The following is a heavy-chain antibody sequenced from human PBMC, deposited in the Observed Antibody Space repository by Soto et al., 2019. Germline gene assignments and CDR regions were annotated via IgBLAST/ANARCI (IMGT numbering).Heavy chain of an antibody. J-gene: IGHJ4*02. CDR2: ISSSGSTI. CDR1: GFTFRSYE. Sequence: QPGGSLRLSCAASGFTFRSYEMNWVRQAPGKGLEWVSYISSSGSTIYYADSVKGRFTVSRDNAKNSVYLQMNSLRAEDTAVYYCARGSITIFGVVLYWGQGTLVTVSS. V-gene: IGHV3-48*03. D-gene: IGHD3-3*01. CDR3: ARGSITIFGVVLY.